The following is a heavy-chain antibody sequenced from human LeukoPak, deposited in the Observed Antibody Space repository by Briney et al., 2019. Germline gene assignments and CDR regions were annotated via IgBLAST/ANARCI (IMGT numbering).Heavy chain of an antibody. J-gene: IGHJ4*02. V-gene: IGHV5-51*01. Sequence: GDSLKISCQAFGYSFTTYWIGWVRQMPGKGLECMGIIYPGDSDFRYSPSFQGQVTISADKSISTAYLQWSSLKASDTAMYYCARIPSFDFWSGSLFYYFDYWGQGTLVTVSS. CDR1: GYSFTTYW. CDR2: IYPGDSDF. D-gene: IGHD3-3*01. CDR3: ARIPSFDFWSGSLFYYFDY.